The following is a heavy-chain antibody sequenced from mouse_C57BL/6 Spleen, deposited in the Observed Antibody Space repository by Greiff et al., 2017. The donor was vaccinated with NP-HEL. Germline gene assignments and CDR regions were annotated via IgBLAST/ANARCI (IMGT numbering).Heavy chain of an antibody. CDR1: GYTFASYW. CDR2: IDPSDSYT. Sequence: QVHVKQPGAELVMPGASVKLSCKASGYTFASYWMHWVKQRPGQGLEWIGEIDPSDSYTNYNQKFKGKSTLTVDKSSSTAYMQLSSLTSEDSAVYYCARYSNYVRFYAMDYWGQGTSVTVSS. D-gene: IGHD2-5*01. V-gene: IGHV1-69*01. J-gene: IGHJ4*01. CDR3: ARYSNYVRFYAMDY.